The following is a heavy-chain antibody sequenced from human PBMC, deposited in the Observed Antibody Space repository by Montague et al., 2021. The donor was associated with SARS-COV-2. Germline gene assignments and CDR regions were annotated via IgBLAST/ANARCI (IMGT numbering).Heavy chain of an antibody. J-gene: IGHJ3*02. Sequence: SETLSLTCVVSGDSISTDNWWTWVRLPPGKGLEWVGDVLYNKGTNFNPSLKSRVAISVDTSKNQFSLKLSSVTAADTAVYYCARFPTSYYYDSKAAPATPDAFDIWGQGTMVTVSS. D-gene: IGHD3-22*01. CDR1: GDSISTDNW. CDR2: VLYNKGT. V-gene: IGHV4-4*02. CDR3: ARFPTSYYYDSKAAPATPDAFDI.